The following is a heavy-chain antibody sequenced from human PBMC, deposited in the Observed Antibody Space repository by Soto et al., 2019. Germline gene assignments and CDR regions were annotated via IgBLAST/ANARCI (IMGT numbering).Heavy chain of an antibody. CDR2: LSYDGSNK. V-gene: IGHV3-30*03. CDR1: RINFNDHA. Sequence: PGRSLRLSCAASRINFNDHAMHWVRQAPGKGLEWVAVLSYDGSNKKYADSVRGRFTISRDNSENTLYLQMDGLRPEDTALYFCATENIGSHWGLLEFDDWGEGAWVAVSS. D-gene: IGHD7-27*01. J-gene: IGHJ5*02. CDR3: ATENIGSHWGLLEFDD.